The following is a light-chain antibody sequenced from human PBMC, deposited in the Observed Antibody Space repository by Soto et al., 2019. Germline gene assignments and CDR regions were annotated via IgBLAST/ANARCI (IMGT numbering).Light chain of an antibody. CDR2: TVS. CDR1: QSLLDSDDGNTY. Sequence: DVVMTQSPLSLPFTPGEPSSISCWSSQSLLDSDDGNTYLDWYLQKPGQSPQLLIYTVSYRASGVPDRFSGSGSGTDFTLKISRVEAEDVGVYYCMQGTRWPRTFGQGTKVDIK. V-gene: IGKV2-40*01. J-gene: IGKJ1*01. CDR3: MQGTRWPRT.